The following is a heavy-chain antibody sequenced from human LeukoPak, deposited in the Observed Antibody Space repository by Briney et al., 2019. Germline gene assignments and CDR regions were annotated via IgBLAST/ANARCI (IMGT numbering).Heavy chain of an antibody. CDR2: MNPNSGNT. J-gene: IGHJ4*02. CDR1: GYTFTCYD. Sequence: GASVKVSCKASGYTFTCYDINWVRQATGQGLEWMGWMNPNSGNTGYAQKFQGRVTMTRNTSISTAYMELSSLRSEDTAVYYCARNLITIFGVVIQAFAYWGQGTLVTVSS. D-gene: IGHD3-3*01. V-gene: IGHV1-8*01. CDR3: ARNLITIFGVVIQAFAY.